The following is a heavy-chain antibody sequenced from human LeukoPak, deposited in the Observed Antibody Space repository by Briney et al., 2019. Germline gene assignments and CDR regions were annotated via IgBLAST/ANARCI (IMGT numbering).Heavy chain of an antibody. CDR2: IRYAVSNK. D-gene: IGHD3-16*02. CDR1: GFTFSSYG. Sequence: GGSLRLSCAASGFTFSSYGMHWVRQAPGKGLEGVAFIRYAVSNKYYADSVKGRFTISRDNSKNTLYLQMNSLRAEDTAVYFCARRTPGLYFGAFYYYMDVWGKGATVIISS. CDR3: ARRTPGLYFGAFYYYMDV. J-gene: IGHJ6*03. V-gene: IGHV3-30*02.